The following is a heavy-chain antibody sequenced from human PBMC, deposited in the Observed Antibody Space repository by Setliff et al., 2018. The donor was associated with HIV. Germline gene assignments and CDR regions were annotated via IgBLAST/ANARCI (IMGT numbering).Heavy chain of an antibody. D-gene: IGHD3-16*01. CDR2: IYYTGST. Sequence: SETLSLTCTVSGGSFTSGGYYWSWIRQHPGKGLEWIGSIYYTGSTFYNPSLKSRVTISRDTSKNQFSLKLSSVTAADTAVYYCARHPRGTGRFDYWGQGTLVTVSS. J-gene: IGHJ4*02. V-gene: IGHV4-31*03. CDR1: GGSFTSGGYY. CDR3: ARHPRGTGRFDY.